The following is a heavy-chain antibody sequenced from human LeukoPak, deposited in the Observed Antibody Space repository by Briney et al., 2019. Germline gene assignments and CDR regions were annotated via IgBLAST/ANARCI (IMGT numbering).Heavy chain of an antibody. D-gene: IGHD2-15*01. CDR2: INPKSGGT. V-gene: IGHV1-2*02. CDR1: GYTFTGYY. Sequence: ASVKVSCKAPGYTFTGYYMHWVRQAPGQGLEWMGWINPKSGGTNYAQNFQGRVTMTSDTSISTAFMELSRLRSDDTAVYYCATGLMCSGGSCYDYWGQGTLVTVSS. CDR3: ATGLMCSGGSCYDY. J-gene: IGHJ4*02.